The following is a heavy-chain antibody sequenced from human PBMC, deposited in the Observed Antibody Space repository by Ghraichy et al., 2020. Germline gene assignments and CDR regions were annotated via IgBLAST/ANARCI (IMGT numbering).Heavy chain of an antibody. D-gene: IGHD6-19*01. CDR1: GFTFSSYD. CDR2: IGTAGDT. J-gene: IGHJ6*03. Sequence: ETLSLTCAASGFTFSSYDMHWVRQATGKGLEWVSTIGTAGDTYYPGSVKGRFTISRENAKNSFYLQMNSLRAGDTAVYYCARGLGSSGWYVRGRGYYYMDVWGKGTTVTVSS. CDR3: ARGLGSSGWYVRGRGYYYMDV. V-gene: IGHV3-13*01.